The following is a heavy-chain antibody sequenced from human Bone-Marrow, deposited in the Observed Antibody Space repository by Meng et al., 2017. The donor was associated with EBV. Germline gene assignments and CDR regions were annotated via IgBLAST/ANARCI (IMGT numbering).Heavy chain of an antibody. J-gene: IGHJ4*02. V-gene: IGHV1-69*01. Sequence: QVAVVASGAEVKKAGSWVKVFCKASGGTFSSYGISWVRQAPGQGLEWMGGIIPIFGTANYAQKFQGRVTITADESTSTAYMELSSLRSEDTAVYYCARSPYDILTGLFDYWGQGTLVTVSS. CDR1: GGTFSSYG. CDR3: ARSPYDILTGLFDY. CDR2: IIPIFGTA. D-gene: IGHD3-9*01.